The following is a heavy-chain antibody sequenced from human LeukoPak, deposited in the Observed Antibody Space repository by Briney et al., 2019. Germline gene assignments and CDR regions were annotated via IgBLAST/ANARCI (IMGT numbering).Heavy chain of an antibody. J-gene: IGHJ6*04. V-gene: IGHV3-9*01. CDR1: GFTFDDYA. Sequence: GRSLRLSCAASGFTFDDYAMHWVRQAPGKGLEWVSGISWNSGSIGYADSVKGRFTISRDNAKKSLYLQMNSLRAEDTAVYYCAELGITMIGGVWGKGTTVTISS. CDR3: AELGITMIGGV. D-gene: IGHD3-10*02. CDR2: ISWNSGSI.